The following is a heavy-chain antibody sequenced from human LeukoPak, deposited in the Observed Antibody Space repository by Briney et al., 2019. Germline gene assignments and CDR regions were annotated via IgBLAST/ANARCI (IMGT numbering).Heavy chain of an antibody. V-gene: IGHV3-74*01. J-gene: IGHJ4*02. Sequence: PGGSLRLSCAASGFTFSTYWMHWVRQGPGKGLVWVSHIDSGGISTNYADPVRGRFTISRDNAKNTLYLQMNSLRAEDTAVYYCVRDPPTALELFDYWGQGTLVTVSS. CDR3: VRDPPTALELFDY. D-gene: IGHD5-18*01. CDR1: GFTFSTYW. CDR2: IDSGGIST.